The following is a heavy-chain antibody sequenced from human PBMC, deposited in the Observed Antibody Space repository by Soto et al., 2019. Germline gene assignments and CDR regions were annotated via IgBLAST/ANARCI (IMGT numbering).Heavy chain of an antibody. V-gene: IGHV3-30*18. CDR3: AKDQTHAFDI. J-gene: IGHJ3*02. Sequence: ESGGGVVQPGRSLRLSCAASGFTFSSYGMYWVRQAPGKGLEWVAVISDDGSNKYHADSVKGRFTISRDNSKNTLYLQMNSLRVEDMAVYYCAKDQTHAFDIWGQGTVVTVSS. CDR1: GFTFSSYG. CDR2: ISDDGSNK.